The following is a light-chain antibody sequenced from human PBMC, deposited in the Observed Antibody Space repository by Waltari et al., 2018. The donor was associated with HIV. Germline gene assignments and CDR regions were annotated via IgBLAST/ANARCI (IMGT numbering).Light chain of an antibody. Sequence: QSVLTQPPSASGTPGQRVTISCSGSSSNIGSNTVNWYQQLPGTAPKLLIYSNNQRPSGIPDRVSGSKSGTSASLAISGLQSEDEADYYCAAWDDSLRGVFGGGTKLTVL. CDR1: SSNIGSNT. CDR3: AAWDDSLRGV. V-gene: IGLV1-44*01. J-gene: IGLJ2*01. CDR2: SNN.